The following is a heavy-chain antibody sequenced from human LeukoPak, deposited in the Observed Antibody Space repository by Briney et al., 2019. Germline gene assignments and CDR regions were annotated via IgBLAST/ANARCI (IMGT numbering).Heavy chain of an antibody. CDR1: GGSFSGYY. CDR3: ARARKTYYYDSSGYPGWSNDY. J-gene: IGHJ4*02. CDR2: INHSGST. D-gene: IGHD3-22*01. V-gene: IGHV4-34*01. Sequence: SETLSLTCAVYGGSFSGYYWSWIRQPPGKGLEWIGEINHSGSTNYNPSLKSRVTISVDTSKNQFSLKLSSVTAADMAVYYCARARKTYYYDSSGYPGWSNDYWGQGTLVTVSS.